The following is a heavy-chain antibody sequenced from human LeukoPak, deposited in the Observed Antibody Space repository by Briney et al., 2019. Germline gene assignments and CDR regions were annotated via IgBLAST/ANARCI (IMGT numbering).Heavy chain of an antibody. Sequence: GESLRISCKGSGYSFTNYWITWLRQKPGKGLEWMGRIDPSDSYTDYSPSFQGHVSISADKSTNTAYLQWSSLQASDTAMYYCAGRRIFESLDYWGQGILVSVSS. CDR1: GYSFTNYW. V-gene: IGHV5-10-1*01. CDR2: IDPSDSYT. CDR3: AGRRIFESLDY. D-gene: IGHD3-9*01. J-gene: IGHJ4*02.